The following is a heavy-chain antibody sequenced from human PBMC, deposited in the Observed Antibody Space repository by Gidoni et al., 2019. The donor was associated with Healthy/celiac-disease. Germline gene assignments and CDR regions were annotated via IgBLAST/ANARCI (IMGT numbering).Heavy chain of an antibody. CDR1: GFTFSSYA. Sequence: EVQLLESGGGLVQPGGSLRLSCAASGFTFSSYAMRWVRPDPGKGLEWVSAISGSGGSKYYADSVKGRFTISRDNSKNTLYLKMNSLRAEDTAVYYCAKVSMVRGYFGTFDIWGQGTMVTVSS. CDR2: ISGSGGSK. CDR3: AKVSMVRGYFGTFDI. D-gene: IGHD3-10*01. V-gene: IGHV3-23*01. J-gene: IGHJ3*02.